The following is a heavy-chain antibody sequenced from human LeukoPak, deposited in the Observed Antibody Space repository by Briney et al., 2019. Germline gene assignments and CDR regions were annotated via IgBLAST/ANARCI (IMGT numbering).Heavy chain of an antibody. D-gene: IGHD7-27*01. V-gene: IGHV5-51*01. CDR3: ARQRAMGRSGDY. Sequence: GESLKISCKASGYSFTSYWIGWVRQMPAKGLDWIRIIDPSDSDTRFTPSFQGQVTISVDKSLRTAYLQWNSLKASDTDMYYCARQRAMGRSGDYWGQGTLVTVSS. J-gene: IGHJ4*02. CDR2: IDPSDSDT. CDR1: GYSFTSYW.